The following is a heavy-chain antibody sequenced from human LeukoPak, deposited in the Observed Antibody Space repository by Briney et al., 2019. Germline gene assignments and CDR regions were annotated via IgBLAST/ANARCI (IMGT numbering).Heavy chain of an antibody. J-gene: IGHJ4*02. Sequence: GGSLRLSCAASEFTFSTYAMSSVRQAPGKGLEWVSTITGSGGGTYYADSVKGRFTISRDNSKNTMYLQMNSLRAEDTALYYCAKNHDSGWYQDYWGQGTLVTVSS. CDR3: AKNHDSGWYQDY. CDR1: EFTFSTYA. D-gene: IGHD6-19*01. CDR2: ITGSGGGT. V-gene: IGHV3-23*01.